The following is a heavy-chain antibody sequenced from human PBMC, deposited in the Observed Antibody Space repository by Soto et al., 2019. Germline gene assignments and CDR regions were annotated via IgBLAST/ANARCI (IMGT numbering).Heavy chain of an antibody. CDR2: ISAYNGNT. CDR1: GYTFTSYG. D-gene: IGHD3-3*01. J-gene: IGHJ4*02. CDR3: ARDRDVEYYDFWSGYYYFDY. V-gene: IGHV1-18*01. Sequence: ASVKVSCKASGYTFTSYGISWVRQAPGQGLEWMGWISAYNGNTNYAQKLQGRVTMTTDTSTSTAYMELRSLRSDDTAVYYCARDRDVEYYDFWSGYYYFDYWGQGTLVTVSS.